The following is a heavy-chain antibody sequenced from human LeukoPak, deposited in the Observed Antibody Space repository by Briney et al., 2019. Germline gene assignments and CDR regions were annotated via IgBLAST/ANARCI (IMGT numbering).Heavy chain of an antibody. D-gene: IGHD2-15*01. CDR1: GFTFSSYS. J-gene: IGHJ4*02. Sequence: GGSLRLSCAASGFTFSSYSVNWVRRAPGKGLEWVSSISSSSSYIYYADSVKGRFTISRDNAKNSLYLQMNSLRAEDTAVYYCATTGALGDCSGGSCNLYYFDYWGQGTLVTVSS. V-gene: IGHV3-21*01. CDR2: ISSSSSYI. CDR3: ATTGALGDCSGGSCNLYYFDY.